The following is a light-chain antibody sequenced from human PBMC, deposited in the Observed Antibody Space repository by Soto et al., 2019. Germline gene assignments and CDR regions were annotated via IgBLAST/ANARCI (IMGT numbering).Light chain of an antibody. J-gene: IGKJ5*01. CDR3: QQYNNWPPVT. Sequence: ETVMTQSPGTLSVSPGERVTLSCRASQSVSNKLAWYQQRSGQAPRLLIYGASTRATGVPARFSGSGSGTDFTLTISSLQSEDFAVYYCQQYNNWPPVTFGQGTRLEIK. CDR1: QSVSNK. V-gene: IGKV3-15*01. CDR2: GAS.